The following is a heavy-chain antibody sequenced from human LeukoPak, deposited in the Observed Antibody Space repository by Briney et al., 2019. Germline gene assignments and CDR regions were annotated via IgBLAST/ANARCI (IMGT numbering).Heavy chain of an antibody. CDR3: ARARIHLWPRGWFDP. D-gene: IGHD5-18*01. CDR1: GGSISSYY. J-gene: IGHJ5*02. Sequence: PSETLSLTCTVSGGSISSYYWSWIRQPAGKGLEWIGRIYTSGSTNYNPSLKSRVTMSLDTSKNQFSLKLTSVTAADTAVYYCARARIHLWPRGWFDPWGQGTLVTVSS. CDR2: IYTSGST. V-gene: IGHV4-4*07.